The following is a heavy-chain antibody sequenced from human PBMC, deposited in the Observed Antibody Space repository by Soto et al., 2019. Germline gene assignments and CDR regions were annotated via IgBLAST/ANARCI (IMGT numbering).Heavy chain of an antibody. Sequence: GESLKISCAASGFTFSSYALSWVRQAPGKGLEWVSAISGSGGSTYYADSVKGRFTISRDNSKNTLYLQMNSLRAEDTAVYYGAQGPPAEYSYGFEAFDSWGQGTMVTASS. D-gene: IGHD5-18*01. V-gene: IGHV3-23*01. J-gene: IGHJ3*02. CDR3: AQGPPAEYSYGFEAFDS. CDR1: GFTFSSYA. CDR2: ISGSGGST.